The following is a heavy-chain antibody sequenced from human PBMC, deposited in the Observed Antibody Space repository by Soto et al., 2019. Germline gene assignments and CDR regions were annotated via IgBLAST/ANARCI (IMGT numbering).Heavy chain of an antibody. CDR3: ARGRDSSSWYISYYYYGMDV. D-gene: IGHD6-13*01. CDR1: GGSFSGYY. Sequence: QVQLQQWGAGLLKPSETLSLTCAVYGGSFSGYYWSWIRQPPGKGLEWIGEINHSGSTNYNPSLKSRVTISVDTSKNQFSLKLSSVTDADTAVYYCARGRDSSSWYISYYYYGMDVWGQGTTVTVSS. J-gene: IGHJ6*02. CDR2: INHSGST. V-gene: IGHV4-34*01.